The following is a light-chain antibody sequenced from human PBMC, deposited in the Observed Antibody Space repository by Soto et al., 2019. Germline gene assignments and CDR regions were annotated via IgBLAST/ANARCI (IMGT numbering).Light chain of an antibody. CDR1: QSVSSN. CDR2: GAS. CDR3: QQYNNWPPVT. J-gene: IGKJ1*01. V-gene: IGKV3-15*01. Sequence: EIVMTQSPSTLSVSPWERATLSCRASQSVSSNLAWYQQKPGQAPRLLIYGASTRATGIPARFSGSGSGTEFTLTISSLQSEDFAVYYCQQYNNWPPVTFGQGTKVDIK.